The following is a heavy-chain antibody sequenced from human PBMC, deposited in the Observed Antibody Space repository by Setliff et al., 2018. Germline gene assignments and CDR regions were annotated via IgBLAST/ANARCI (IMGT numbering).Heavy chain of an antibody. D-gene: IGHD3-3*01. CDR2: IDTDARTT. CDR1: GFTFSTYN. V-gene: IGHV3-48*03. Sequence: GGSLRLSCAASGFTFSTYNFNWVRQAPGKGLEWISYIDTDARTTYYADSVKGRFTISRDFANNSLSLQMNSLRAEDTAVYYCARGVTIFGVVAYYYYYYYMDVWGKGTTVTVSS. J-gene: IGHJ6*03. CDR3: ARGVTIFGVVAYYYYYYYMDV.